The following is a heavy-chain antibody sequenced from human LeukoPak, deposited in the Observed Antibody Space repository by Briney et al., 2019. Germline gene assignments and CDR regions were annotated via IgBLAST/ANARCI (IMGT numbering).Heavy chain of an antibody. CDR3: ARDHYYDSSGYLNYYYCYMDV. CDR1: GYTFTSYY. J-gene: IGHJ6*03. Sequence: ASVKVSCKASGYTFTSYYMHWVRQAPGQGLEWMGIINPSGGSTSYAQKFQGRVTMTRDTSTSTVYMELSSLRSEDTAVYYCARDHYYDSSGYLNYYYCYMDVWGKGTTVTVSS. D-gene: IGHD3-22*01. V-gene: IGHV1-46*01. CDR2: INPSGGST.